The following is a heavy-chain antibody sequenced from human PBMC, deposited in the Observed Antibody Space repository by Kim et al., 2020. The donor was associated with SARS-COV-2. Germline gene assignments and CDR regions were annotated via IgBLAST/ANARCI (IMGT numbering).Heavy chain of an antibody. J-gene: IGHJ3*02. D-gene: IGHD3-3*01. CDR1: GFTFSDYY. Sequence: GGSLRLSCAASGFTFSDYYMSWIRQAPGKGLEWASYISSSGSTIYYADSVKGRFTISRDNAKNSLYLQMNSLRAEDTAVYYCARERGVRFLEWFGAFDIWGQGTMVTVSS. V-gene: IGHV3-11*01. CDR3: ARERGVRFLEWFGAFDI. CDR2: ISSSGSTI.